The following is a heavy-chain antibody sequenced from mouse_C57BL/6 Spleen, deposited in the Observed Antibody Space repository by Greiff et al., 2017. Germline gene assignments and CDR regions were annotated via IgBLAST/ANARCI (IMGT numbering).Heavy chain of an antibody. Sequence: VQGVESGPELVKPGASVKISCKASGYAFSSSWMNWVKQRPGKGLEWIGRIYPGDGDTNYNGKFKGKATLTADKSSSTAYMQLSSLTSEDSAVYFCARSRYYGSSYFDYWGQGTTLTVSS. J-gene: IGHJ2*01. CDR1: GYAFSSSW. CDR3: ARSRYYGSSYFDY. CDR2: IYPGDGDT. V-gene: IGHV1-82*01. D-gene: IGHD1-1*01.